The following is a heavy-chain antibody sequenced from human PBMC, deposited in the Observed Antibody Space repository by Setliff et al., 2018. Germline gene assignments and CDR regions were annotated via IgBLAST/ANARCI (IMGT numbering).Heavy chain of an antibody. V-gene: IGHV4-4*02. CDR3: AGPRGYSYGNTNDAFDI. Sequence: SETLSLTCAVSGGSISSSNWWSWVRQPPGKGLEWIGEIYQSGTANYNPSLKSRVTISVDTSKNQFSLKLSSVTAADTAVYYCAGPRGYSYGNTNDAFDIWGQGTMVTVSS. D-gene: IGHD5-18*01. CDR2: IYQSGTA. J-gene: IGHJ3*02. CDR1: GGSISSSNW.